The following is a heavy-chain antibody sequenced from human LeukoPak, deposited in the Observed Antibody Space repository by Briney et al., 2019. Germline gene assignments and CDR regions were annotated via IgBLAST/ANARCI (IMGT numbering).Heavy chain of an antibody. CDR2: IRITTGAL. V-gene: IGHV3-48*01. D-gene: IGHD3-22*01. J-gene: IGHJ4*02. CDR1: GFTFSSYT. CDR3: VRGKLVYYYDNSGYFDS. Sequence: GGSLRLSCAASGFTFSSYTMNWVRQAPGKGLEWLSYIRITTGALYYADSVKGRFTISRDNAKNSLYLQMNNLTAEDTAVYYCVRGKLVYYYDNSGYFDSWGQGTLVTVSS.